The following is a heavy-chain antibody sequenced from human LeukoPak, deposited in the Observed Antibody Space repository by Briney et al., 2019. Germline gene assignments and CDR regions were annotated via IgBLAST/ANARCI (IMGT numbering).Heavy chain of an antibody. CDR3: ARWYTGSSGYYCDY. CDR1: GYTFTSYG. V-gene: IGHV1-18*01. J-gene: IGHJ4*02. CDR2: ISAYNGNT. Sequence: ASVKVSCKASGYTFTSYGISWVRQAPGQGLEWMGWISAYNGNTNYAQKLQGRVTMTTDTSTTTAYRELRSLRSDDTAVYYCARWYTGSSGYYCDYWGQGTLVTVSS. D-gene: IGHD3-22*01.